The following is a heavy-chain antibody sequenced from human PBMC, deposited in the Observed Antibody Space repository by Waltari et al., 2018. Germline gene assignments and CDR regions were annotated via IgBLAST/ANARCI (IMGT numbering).Heavy chain of an antibody. V-gene: IGHV4-31*03. Sequence: QVQLQESGPGLVKPSQTLSLTCTVSGGSISSGGYYWSWFRQPPGTGLEWIGYIYYSGSTYYNPSLKSRVTISVDTSKNQFSLKLSSVTAADTAVYYCARDQGLAGTTHYYYGMDVWGQGTTVTVSS. J-gene: IGHJ6*02. CDR1: GGSISSGGYY. D-gene: IGHD4-17*01. CDR3: ARDQGLAGTTHYYYGMDV. CDR2: IYYSGST.